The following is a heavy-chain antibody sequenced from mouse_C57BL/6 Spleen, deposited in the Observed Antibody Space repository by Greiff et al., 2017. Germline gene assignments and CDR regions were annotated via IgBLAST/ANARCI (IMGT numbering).Heavy chain of an antibody. Sequence: VQLLQSGAELVKPGASVKLSCTASGFNFNDYSMHWVKQRTEQGLEWIGSIDHEDGETKYAPKFKGKATITADTASNTAYLQLSSLKSEDTAVYYCDRGLGFAYWGQGTLVTVSA. CDR1: GFNFNDYS. CDR2: IDHEDGET. J-gene: IGHJ3*01. V-gene: IGHV14-2*01. CDR3: DRGLGFAY.